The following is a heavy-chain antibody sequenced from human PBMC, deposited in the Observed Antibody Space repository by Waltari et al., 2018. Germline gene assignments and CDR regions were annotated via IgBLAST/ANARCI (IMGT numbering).Heavy chain of an antibody. D-gene: IGHD6-13*01. CDR3: AKDKIPRTADAGTLFDL. Sequence: EVQLLDSGGGLVQPGGSLRLSCAASGFTFSTYAMSWVRQAPGRGPEWGSAISGRGGGTYYADSVKGRFIISRDNSKNTLYLEMNSLRAEDTAVYFCAKDKIPRTADAGTLFDLWGQGTLVTVSS. V-gene: IGHV3-23*01. CDR1: GFTFSTYA. CDR2: ISGRGGGT. J-gene: IGHJ4*02.